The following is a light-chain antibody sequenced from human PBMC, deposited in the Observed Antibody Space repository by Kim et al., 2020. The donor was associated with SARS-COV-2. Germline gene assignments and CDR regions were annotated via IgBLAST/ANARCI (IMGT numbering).Light chain of an antibody. CDR1: QSVSSTY. CDR3: KQYGSSPPT. Sequence: EIVLMQSPGTLSLSPGERATLFCRASQSVSSTYLAWYQHKPGQATRLVIYGASSRATGIPDRFSGSGSGTDFTLTISRLEPEDFAVYCCKQYGSSPPTFGQGTKVDIK. CDR2: GAS. J-gene: IGKJ1*01. V-gene: IGKV3-20*01.